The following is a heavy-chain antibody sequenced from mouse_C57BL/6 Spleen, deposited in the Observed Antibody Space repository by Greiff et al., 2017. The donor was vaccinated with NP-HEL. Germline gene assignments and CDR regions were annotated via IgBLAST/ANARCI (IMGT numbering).Heavy chain of an antibody. CDR2: IYPGSGST. CDR1: GYTFTSYW. CDR3: ARNYGSDYYAMDY. J-gene: IGHJ4*01. Sequence: VQLQQSGAELVKPGASVKMSCKASGYTFTSYWITWVKQRPGQGLEWIGDIYPGSGSTNYNEKFKSKATLTVDTSSSTAYMQLSSLTSEDSAVYDCARNYGSDYYAMDYWGQGTSVTVSS. V-gene: IGHV1-55*01. D-gene: IGHD1-1*01.